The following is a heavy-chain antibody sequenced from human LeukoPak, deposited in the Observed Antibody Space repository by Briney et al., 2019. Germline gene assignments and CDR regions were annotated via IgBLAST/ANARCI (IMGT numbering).Heavy chain of an antibody. CDR2: IYYSGGT. V-gene: IGHV4-30-4*08. Sequence: SETLSLTCTVSGGSISSGDYYWSWIRQPPGKGLEWIGYIYYSGGTYYNPPLKSRVTISVDTSKNQFSLKLSSVTAADTAVYYCARTRSRGLNWFDPWGQGTLVTVSS. D-gene: IGHD3-16*01. J-gene: IGHJ5*02. CDR1: GGSISSGDYY. CDR3: ARTRSRGLNWFDP.